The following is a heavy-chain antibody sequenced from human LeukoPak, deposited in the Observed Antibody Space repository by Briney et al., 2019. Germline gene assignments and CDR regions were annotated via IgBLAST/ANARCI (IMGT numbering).Heavy chain of an antibody. CDR1: GGSISSYS. Sequence: SETLSLTCTVSGGSISSYSWSWIRQPPGKGLEWIGYIYYSGSTYYNPSLKSRVTISVDTSKNQFSLKLSSVTAADTAVYYCARGTITMIAGNWGQGTLVTVSS. D-gene: IGHD3-22*01. J-gene: IGHJ4*02. CDR3: ARGTITMIAGN. CDR2: IYYSGST. V-gene: IGHV4-59*12.